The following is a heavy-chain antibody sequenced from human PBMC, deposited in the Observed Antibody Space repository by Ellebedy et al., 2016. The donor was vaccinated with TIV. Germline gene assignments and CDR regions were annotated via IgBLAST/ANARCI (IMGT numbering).Heavy chain of an antibody. CDR2: IYYTGST. Sequence: SETLSLTCSVSGGSINSYYWSWIRQPPGKGLEWIGFIYYTGSTNYNPSLKSRVTISVDTSGNHFSLRLTSVTAADTAVYYCARGEGKTEAMFYYYGVDVWGQGTTVTVSS. CDR3: ARGEGKTEAMFYYYGVDV. J-gene: IGHJ6*02. CDR1: GGSINSYY. D-gene: IGHD1-1*01. V-gene: IGHV4-59*01.